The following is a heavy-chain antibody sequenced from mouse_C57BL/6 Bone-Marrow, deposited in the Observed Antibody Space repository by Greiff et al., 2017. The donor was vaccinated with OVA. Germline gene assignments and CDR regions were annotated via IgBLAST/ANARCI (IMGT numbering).Heavy chain of an antibody. D-gene: IGHD6-5*01. CDR1: GFTFSSYG. J-gene: IGHJ2*01. V-gene: IGHV5-6*01. CDR3: ARSYYYFDY. Sequence: DVQLQESGGDLVKPGGSLKLSCAASGFTFSSYGMSWVRQTPDKRLEWVATISSGGSYTYYPYSVKGRFTISRDNAKNTLYLQMSSLKSEDTAMYYCARSYYYFDYWGQGTTLTVSS. CDR2: ISSGGSYT.